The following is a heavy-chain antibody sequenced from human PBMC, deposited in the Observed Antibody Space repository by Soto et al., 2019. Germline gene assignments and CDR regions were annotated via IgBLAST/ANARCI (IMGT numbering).Heavy chain of an antibody. J-gene: IGHJ5*02. Sequence: QVQLVESGGGLVKPGGSLRLSCVASGFTFSDYDMSWIRQAPGKGLGWVSYISTSGSTIYYADSLKGRFTISKDNARNSLYLQMNSLRDEDTAMYFCARNGGTFDPWGQGTLVTVSS. D-gene: IGHD7-27*01. CDR3: ARNGGTFDP. V-gene: IGHV3-11*01. CDR2: ISTSGSTI. CDR1: GFTFSDYD.